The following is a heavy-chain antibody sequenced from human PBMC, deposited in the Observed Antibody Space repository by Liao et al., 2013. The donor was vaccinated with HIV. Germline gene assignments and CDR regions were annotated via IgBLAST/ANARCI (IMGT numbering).Heavy chain of an antibody. V-gene: IGHV4-39*07. Sequence: QLQLQESGPGLVKPSDTLSLTCTVSGGSISSGSYYWGWIRQPPGKGLEWIGTSDYSGSTYYNPSLKSRVTISVDTSKNQFSLKLISVTAADTAVYYCARDGDVTMVRGPVPYFDLWGRGTLVTVSS. D-gene: IGHD3-10*01. CDR2: SDYSGST. J-gene: IGHJ2*01. CDR1: GGSISSGSYY. CDR3: ARDGDVTMVRGPVPYFDL.